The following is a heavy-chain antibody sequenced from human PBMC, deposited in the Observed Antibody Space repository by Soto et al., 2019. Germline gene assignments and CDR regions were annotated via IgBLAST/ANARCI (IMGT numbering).Heavy chain of an antibody. CDR2: IKDDGSEK. V-gene: IGHV3-7*05. CDR3: ARDWGTPGRGLAVGYYYHYGMDV. J-gene: IGHJ6*02. D-gene: IGHD6-19*01. Sequence: EVQLVESGGGLVQPGGSLRLSCLASEFTFNTYWMNWVRQAPGRGLEWVANIKDDGSEKHYVDSVKGRFTISRDNAKNSLYLQMNRLRGEDTAVYFCARDWGTPGRGLAVGYYYHYGMDVWGQGTTVTVSS. CDR1: EFTFNTYW.